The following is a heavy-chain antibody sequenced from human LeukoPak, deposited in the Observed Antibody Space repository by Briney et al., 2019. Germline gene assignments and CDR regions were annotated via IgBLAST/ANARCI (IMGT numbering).Heavy chain of an antibody. CDR1: GYTFTSYG. Sequence: ASVKVSRKASGYTFTSYGISWVRQAPGQGLEWMGWISAYNGNTNYAQKLQGRVTMTTDTSTSTAYMELRSLRSDDTAVYYCARDFPTYYYDSSGYNSDRRWFDPWGQGTLVTVSS. J-gene: IGHJ5*02. CDR3: ARDFPTYYYDSSGYNSDRRWFDP. CDR2: ISAYNGNT. D-gene: IGHD3-22*01. V-gene: IGHV1-18*01.